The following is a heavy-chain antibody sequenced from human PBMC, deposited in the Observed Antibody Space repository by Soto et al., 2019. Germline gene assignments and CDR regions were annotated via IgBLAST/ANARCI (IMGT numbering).Heavy chain of an antibody. Sequence: PSETLSLTCTVSGGSISSGDYYWSWIRQPPGKGLEWIGYIYYSGSTYYNPSLKIRVTISVDTSKNQFSLKLSSVTAADTAVYYCARDNILGILYGGMDVWGQGTTVTVSS. CDR2: IYYSGST. CDR3: ARDNILGILYGGMDV. J-gene: IGHJ6*02. CDR1: GGSISSGDYY. V-gene: IGHV4-30-4*01. D-gene: IGHD3-3*01.